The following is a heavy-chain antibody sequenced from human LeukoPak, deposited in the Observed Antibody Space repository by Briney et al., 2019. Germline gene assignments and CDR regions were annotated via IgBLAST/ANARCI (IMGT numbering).Heavy chain of an antibody. Sequence: KSGGSLRLSCAASGFTFSDYSINWVRQAPGKGLEWVSSINPTSTSIYYADAVKGRFTISRDNAKSSLYLQMNSLRAEDTARYYSMRLKRNSDRSGYYYFYNYWGQGIQVTVSS. J-gene: IGHJ4*02. CDR1: GFTFSDYS. D-gene: IGHD3-22*01. CDR2: INPTSTSI. CDR3: MRLKRNSDRSGYYYFYNY. V-gene: IGHV3-21*01.